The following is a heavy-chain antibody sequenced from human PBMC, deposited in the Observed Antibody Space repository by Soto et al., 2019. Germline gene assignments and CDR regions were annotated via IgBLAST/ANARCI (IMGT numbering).Heavy chain of an antibody. V-gene: IGHV1-18*01. CDR2: ISAYNGNT. D-gene: IGHD3-10*01. CDR3: ARDLPWFGESLWWFDP. CDR1: GYTFTSYG. Sequence: GASVKVSCKASGYTFTSYGISWVRQAPGQGLEWMGWISAYNGNTNYAQKLQGRVTMTTDTSTSTAYMELRSLRSGDTAVYYCARDLPWFGESLWWFDPWGQGTLVTVSS. J-gene: IGHJ5*02.